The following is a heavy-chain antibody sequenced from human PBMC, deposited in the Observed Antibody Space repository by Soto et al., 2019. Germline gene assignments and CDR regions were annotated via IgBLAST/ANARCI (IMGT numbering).Heavy chain of an antibody. CDR2: MNPNSGNT. V-gene: IGHV1-8*01. CDR3: ARQAVDTAMVTSFDY. Sequence: ASVKVSCKASGYTFTSYDINWVRQATGQGLEWMGWMNPNSGNTGYAQKFQGRVTITADESTSTAYMELSSLRSEDTAVYYCARQAVDTAMVTSFDYWGQGTLVTVSS. D-gene: IGHD5-18*01. J-gene: IGHJ4*02. CDR1: GYTFTSYD.